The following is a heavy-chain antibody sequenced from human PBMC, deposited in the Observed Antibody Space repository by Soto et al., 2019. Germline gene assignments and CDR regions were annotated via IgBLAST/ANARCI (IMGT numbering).Heavy chain of an antibody. Sequence: QVQLQESGPGLVKPSQTLSLTCTVSGGSISSGGYYWSWIRQHPGKGLEWIGYMYYSGSTYYNPSLKGRVTISVDTSKNQFSLKLSSVTAADTAVYYCARYRYCSGGSCYGDWYFDLWGRGTLVTVSS. D-gene: IGHD2-15*01. CDR3: ARYRYCSGGSCYGDWYFDL. V-gene: IGHV4-31*03. J-gene: IGHJ2*01. CDR2: MYYSGST. CDR1: GGSISSGGYY.